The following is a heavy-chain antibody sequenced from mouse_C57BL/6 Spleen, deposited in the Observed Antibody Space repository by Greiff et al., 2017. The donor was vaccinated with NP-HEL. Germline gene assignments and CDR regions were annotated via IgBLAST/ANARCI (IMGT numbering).Heavy chain of an antibody. CDR3: ARDFYANSDY. D-gene: IGHD2-3*01. J-gene: IGHJ2*01. V-gene: IGHV1-82*01. CDR1: GYAFSSSW. Sequence: QVQLQQSGPELVKPGASVKISCKASGYAFSSSWMNWVKQRPGKGLEWIGRIYPGDGDTNYNGKFKGKATLTADKSSSTAYMQLSSLTSEDSAVYFCARDFYANSDYWGQGTTLTVSS. CDR2: IYPGDGDT.